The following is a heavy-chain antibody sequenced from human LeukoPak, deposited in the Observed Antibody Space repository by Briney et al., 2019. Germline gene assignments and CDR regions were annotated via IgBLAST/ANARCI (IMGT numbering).Heavy chain of an antibody. CDR1: GGSFSGYY. Sequence: SETLSLTCAVYGGSFSGYYWSWIRQPPGKGLEWIGEINHSGSTNYNPSLKSRVTISVDTSKNQFSLKLSSVTAADTAVYYCARGGYGSGWDYMDVWGKGTTVTVSS. CDR2: INHSGST. J-gene: IGHJ6*03. V-gene: IGHV4-34*01. D-gene: IGHD3-10*01. CDR3: ARGGYGSGWDYMDV.